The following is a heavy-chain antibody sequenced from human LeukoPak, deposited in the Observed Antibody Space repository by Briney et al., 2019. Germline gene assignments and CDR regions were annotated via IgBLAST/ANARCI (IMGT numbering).Heavy chain of an antibody. D-gene: IGHD6-6*01. J-gene: IGHJ4*02. CDR3: ASLSFNIAARPDY. V-gene: IGHV4-30-2*01. CDR2: IYHSGST. Sequence: SQTLSLTCAVSGGSISSGGYSWSWIRQPPGEGLEWIGYIYHSGSTYYNPSLKSRVTISVDRSTSQFSLKLSSVSAAHMAVYYCASLSFNIAARPDYWGQGTLVTVSS. CDR1: GGSISSGGYS.